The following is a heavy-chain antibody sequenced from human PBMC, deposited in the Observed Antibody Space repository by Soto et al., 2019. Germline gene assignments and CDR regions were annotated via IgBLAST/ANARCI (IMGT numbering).Heavy chain of an antibody. Sequence: AXVKVSCKASGYIFTSLAMHWVRQAPGQRLEWMGWINPGNGNTKYSQSFQGRVTITRDTSASTAYMELSSLRSEDTAVYFCARDLDAYNSTGYWGQGTLVTVSS. CDR3: ARDLDAYNSTGY. V-gene: IGHV1-3*01. CDR2: INPGNGNT. D-gene: IGHD1-1*01. CDR1: GYIFTSLA. J-gene: IGHJ4*02.